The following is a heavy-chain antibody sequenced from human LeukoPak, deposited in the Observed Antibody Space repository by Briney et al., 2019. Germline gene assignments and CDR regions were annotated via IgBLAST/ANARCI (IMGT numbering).Heavy chain of an antibody. V-gene: IGHV4-34*01. CDR3: ARKWYGYGSSWYPPGGYYYYGMDV. Sequence: KSSETLSLTCAVYGRSFSGYYWRWIRQPPGKGLEWIGEINHSGSTNYNPSLKSRVTISVDTSKNQFSLKLSSVTAADTAVYYCARKWYGYGSSWYPPGGYYYYGMDVWGQGTTVTVSS. J-gene: IGHJ6*02. CDR2: INHSGST. CDR1: GRSFSGYY. D-gene: IGHD6-13*01.